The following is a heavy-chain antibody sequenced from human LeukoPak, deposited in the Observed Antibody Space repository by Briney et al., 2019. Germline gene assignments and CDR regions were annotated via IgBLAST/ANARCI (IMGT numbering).Heavy chain of an antibody. Sequence: ASAKVSCKASGYTFTSYGISWVRQAPGQGLEWMGWISAYNGNTNYAQKLQGRVTMTTDTSTSTAYMELRSLRSDDTAVYYCARDRGYCSGGSCDQRFDYWGQGTLVTVSS. CDR3: ARDRGYCSGGSCDQRFDY. CDR2: ISAYNGNT. D-gene: IGHD2-15*01. CDR1: GYTFTSYG. V-gene: IGHV1-18*01. J-gene: IGHJ4*02.